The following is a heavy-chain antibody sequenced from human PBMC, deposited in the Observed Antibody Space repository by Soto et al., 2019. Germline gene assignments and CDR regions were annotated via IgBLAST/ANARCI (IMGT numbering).Heavy chain of an antibody. CDR3: ARVLYGSGSYSGY. J-gene: IGHJ4*02. D-gene: IGHD3-10*01. V-gene: IGHV3-23*01. CDR2: ISANSDST. Sequence: GGSLRLSCAASGFTFSSYAMSWVRQAPGKGLEWVSAISANSDSTYYADSVKGRFTISRDNSKNTLYLQVNSLRAEDTAVYYCARVLYGSGSYSGYWGQGTLVTVSS. CDR1: GFTFSSYA.